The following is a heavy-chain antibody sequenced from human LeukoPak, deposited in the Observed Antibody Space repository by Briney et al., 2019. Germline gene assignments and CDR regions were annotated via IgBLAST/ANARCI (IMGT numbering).Heavy chain of an antibody. J-gene: IGHJ6*03. V-gene: IGHV1-8*03. CDR3: ARGTKVAAAGYYYYYMDV. D-gene: IGHD6-13*01. CDR1: GYTFTSYA. Sequence: ASVKVSFKASGYTFTSYAMNWVRQAPGQGLEWMGWMNPNSGNTGYAQKFQGRVTITRNTSISTAYMELSSLRSEDTAVYYCARGTKVAAAGYYYYYMDVWGKGTTVTVSS. CDR2: MNPNSGNT.